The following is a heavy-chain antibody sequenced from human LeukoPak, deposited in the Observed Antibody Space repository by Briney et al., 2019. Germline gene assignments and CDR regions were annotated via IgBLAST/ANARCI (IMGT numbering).Heavy chain of an antibody. J-gene: IGHJ3*02. D-gene: IGHD3-16*01. V-gene: IGHV4-30-2*01. CDR1: GGSISSGGYY. Sequence: SQTLSLTCTVSGGSISSGGYYWSWIRQPPGKGLEWIGYIYHSGSTNYNPSLKSRVTISVDTSKNQFSLKLSSVTAADTAVYYCARGDLLRRDAFDIWGQGTMVTVSS. CDR3: ARGDLLRRDAFDI. CDR2: IYHSGST.